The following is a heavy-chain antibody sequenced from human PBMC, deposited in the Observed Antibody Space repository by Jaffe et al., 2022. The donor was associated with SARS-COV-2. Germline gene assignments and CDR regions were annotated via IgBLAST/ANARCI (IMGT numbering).Heavy chain of an antibody. CDR3: AKDGRPHYYDSSGYYYD. Sequence: QVQLVQSGADVKKPGASVTISCKASGYTFTSYAMHWVRQAPGQRLEWIGWINPGNGNTKYSQKFQGRVTFTRDTSASTTYMELSSLRSEDTAVYYCAKDGRPHYYDSSGYYYDWGQGTLVTVSS. J-gene: IGHJ4*02. CDR2: INPGNGNT. D-gene: IGHD3-22*01. V-gene: IGHV1-3*01. CDR1: GYTFTSYA.